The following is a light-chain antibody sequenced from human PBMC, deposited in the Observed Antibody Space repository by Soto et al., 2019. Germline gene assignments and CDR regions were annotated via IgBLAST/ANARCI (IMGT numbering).Light chain of an antibody. CDR2: GAS. J-gene: IGKJ4*01. Sequence: EIGLPQSACTLSWSLGDGATLSWRASQRFISDYLAWYQQKPGQAPRPLIYGASGRATGIPDRFSGSGSGTDFTPTISRLEPEDFAVYYCQQYGSSPLTFGGGTKVDIK. CDR3: QQYGSSPLT. CDR1: QRFISDY. V-gene: IGKV3-20*01.